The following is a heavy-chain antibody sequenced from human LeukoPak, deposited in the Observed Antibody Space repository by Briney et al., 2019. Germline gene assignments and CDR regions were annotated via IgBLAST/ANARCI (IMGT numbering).Heavy chain of an antibody. CDR1: GFTFSSYG. J-gene: IGHJ4*02. CDR3: AKGRSGPDY. CDR2: ISYDGSNK. Sequence: PGGSLRLSCAASGFTFSSYGMHLVRQAPGKGLEWVAVISYDGSNKYYADSVKGRFTISRDNSKNTLYLQMNSLRAEDTAVYYCAKGRSGPDYWGQGTLVTVSS. D-gene: IGHD2-15*01. V-gene: IGHV3-30*18.